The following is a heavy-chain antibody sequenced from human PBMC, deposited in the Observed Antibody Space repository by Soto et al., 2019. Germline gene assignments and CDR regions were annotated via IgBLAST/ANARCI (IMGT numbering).Heavy chain of an antibody. Sequence: SETLSLTCTVSGGSIRSYYWSWIRQPPGKGLEWVGYIYYSGSTTYSPSLKSRVTISVDTSKNQFSLKLNSVTAADTAVYYCARLGGYYQAFDQWGQGSLVTVSS. CDR2: IYYSGST. J-gene: IGHJ4*02. CDR3: ARLGGYYQAFDQ. CDR1: GGSIRSYY. D-gene: IGHD3-22*01. V-gene: IGHV4-59*08.